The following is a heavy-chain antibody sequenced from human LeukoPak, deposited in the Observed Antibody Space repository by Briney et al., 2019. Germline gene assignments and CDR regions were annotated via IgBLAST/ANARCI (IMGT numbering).Heavy chain of an antibody. CDR3: ARSRGDYMSDAFDI. CDR2: ISGSSGRT. V-gene: IGHV3-23*01. D-gene: IGHD4-17*01. J-gene: IGHJ3*02. Sequence: GSLGLSCAASGFTFSSYAMSWVRQAPGKGLEWVSAISGSSGRTYYADSVKGRFTISRDNSKNTLYLQMNSLRAEDTAVYYCARSRGDYMSDAFDIWGQGTMVTVSS. CDR1: GFTFSSYA.